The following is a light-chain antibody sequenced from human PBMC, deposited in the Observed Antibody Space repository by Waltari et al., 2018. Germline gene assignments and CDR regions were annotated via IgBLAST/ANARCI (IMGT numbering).Light chain of an antibody. V-gene: IGKV1-27*01. J-gene: IGKJ1*01. CDR3: QNYDSAPET. Sequence: DMQMTQSPSSLSASVGDRVTITCRASQGIGNSLAWYQHKSGRLPDLLIYGGSTLQSGVPSRFSGSGYGTDFTLTISSLQPEDVATYYCQNYDSAPETFGQGTKVVIK. CDR2: GGS. CDR1: QGIGNS.